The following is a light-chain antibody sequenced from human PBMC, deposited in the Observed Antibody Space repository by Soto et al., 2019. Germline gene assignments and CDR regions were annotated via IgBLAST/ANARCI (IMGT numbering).Light chain of an antibody. CDR3: QKYNIAPSWT. Sequence: DIQMTQSPSTLSASVGDSVSINCRASQSISAWLAWYQQKPGKAPRLLIYKASTLEIGAPSRFSGSGLGTDFTPTNSSLQPEDVATYYCQKYNIAPSWTFGQGTKVDIK. CDR2: KAS. J-gene: IGKJ1*01. CDR1: QSISAW. V-gene: IGKV1-5*03.